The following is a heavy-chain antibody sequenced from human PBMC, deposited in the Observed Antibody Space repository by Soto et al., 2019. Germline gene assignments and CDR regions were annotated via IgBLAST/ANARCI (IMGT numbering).Heavy chain of an antibody. CDR2: ISHSGIT. V-gene: IGHV4-4*02. Sequence: QVQLPESGPGLVRPSGALSVTCAVSGDSISRSHWWSWVRQSPGKGLVWIGEISHSGITNYNPSLKSRVTISGDKSKNQLSLKLTSVTAADTAVYYCARVRYDRSGFDHWGQGTLVSVSS. CDR3: ARVRYDRSGFDH. CDR1: GDSISRSHW. J-gene: IGHJ4*02. D-gene: IGHD3-22*01.